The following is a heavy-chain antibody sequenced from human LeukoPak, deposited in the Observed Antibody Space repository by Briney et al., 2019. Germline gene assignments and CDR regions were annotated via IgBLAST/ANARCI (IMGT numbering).Heavy chain of an antibody. V-gene: IGHV4-38-2*02. CDR1: GYSINSGYY. CDR2: VYHTGTA. Sequence: SETLSLTCAVSGYSINSGYYWGWIRQPPGEGLEWIGSVYHTGTAYYNPSLESRVTISLDRSKNQVSLKVSPLTAADTAVYYCVRDGPYRITNMGVWGKGTTVTVSS. J-gene: IGHJ6*03. CDR3: VRDGPYRITNMGV.